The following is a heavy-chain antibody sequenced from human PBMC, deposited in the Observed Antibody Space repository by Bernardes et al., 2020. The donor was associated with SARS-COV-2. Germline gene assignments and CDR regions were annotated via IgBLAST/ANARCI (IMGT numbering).Heavy chain of an antibody. J-gene: IGHJ6*02. D-gene: IGHD3-3*01. CDR3: ARDAIFYGMDV. CDR2: IYSGGST. V-gene: IGHV3-66*01. CDR1: GFTVSSNY. Sequence: GGSLRLSCAASGFTVSSNYMNWVRQAPGKGLEWVSVIYSGGSTFYADSVKGRFTISRDNSKNTLYLQMNSLRAEDTAVYYCARDAIFYGMDVWGQGTTVTVSS.